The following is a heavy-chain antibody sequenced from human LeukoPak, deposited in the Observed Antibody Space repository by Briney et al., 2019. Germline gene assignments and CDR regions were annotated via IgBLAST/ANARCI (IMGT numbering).Heavy chain of an antibody. CDR3: AREILTLEAAGAFGY. CDR1: GFAFSSYA. CDR2: ISYDGSNK. V-gene: IGHV3-30*04. J-gene: IGHJ4*02. Sequence: PGGSLRLSCAASGFAFSSYAMHWVRQAPGKGLEWVAVISYDGSNKYYADSVKGRFTISRDNSKNTLYLQMNSLRAEDTAVYYCAREILTLEAAGAFGYWGQGTLVTVSS. D-gene: IGHD2-8*01.